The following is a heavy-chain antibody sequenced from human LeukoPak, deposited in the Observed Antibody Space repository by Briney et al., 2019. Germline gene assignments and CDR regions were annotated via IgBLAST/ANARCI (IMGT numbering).Heavy chain of an antibody. CDR2: INPNSGGT. J-gene: IGHJ4*02. Sequence: ASVKVSCKASGYTFTGYYMHWVRQAPGQGLEWMGWINPNSGGTNHAQKFQGRVTMTRDTSISTAYMELSRLRSDDTAVYYCARVARGYYYDSSGYSTWGQGTLVTVSS. CDR1: GYTFTGYY. CDR3: ARVARGYYYDSSGYST. V-gene: IGHV1-2*02. D-gene: IGHD3-22*01.